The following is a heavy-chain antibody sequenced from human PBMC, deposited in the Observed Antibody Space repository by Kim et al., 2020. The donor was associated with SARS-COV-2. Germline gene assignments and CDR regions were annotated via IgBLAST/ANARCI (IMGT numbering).Heavy chain of an antibody. CDR2: IYYSGST. CDR1: GGSISSYY. Sequence: SETLSLTCTVSGGSISSYYWSWIRQPPGKGLEWIGYIYYSGSTNYNPSLQSRVTISVDTSKNQFSLKLSSVTAADTAVYYCARSGQYYDFWSGLTPDYYYYYGVDVWGQGTTVTVSS. CDR3: ARSGQYYDFWSGLTPDYYYYYGVDV. J-gene: IGHJ6*02. D-gene: IGHD3-3*01. V-gene: IGHV4-59*01.